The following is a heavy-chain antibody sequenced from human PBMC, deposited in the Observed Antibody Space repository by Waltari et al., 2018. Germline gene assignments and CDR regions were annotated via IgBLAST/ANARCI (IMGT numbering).Heavy chain of an antibody. CDR3: ARDESRFLEWLLYRYDY. CDR2: ISAYNGNT. V-gene: IGHV1-18*01. D-gene: IGHD3-3*01. CDR1: GYTFTSYG. Sequence: QVQLVQSGAEVKKPGASVKVSCKASGYTFTSYGISWVRQAPGQGLEWMGWISAYNGNTNYAQKLQCRVTMTTDTSTSTAYMELRSLRSDDTAVYYCARDESRFLEWLLYRYDYWGQGTLVIVSS. J-gene: IGHJ4*02.